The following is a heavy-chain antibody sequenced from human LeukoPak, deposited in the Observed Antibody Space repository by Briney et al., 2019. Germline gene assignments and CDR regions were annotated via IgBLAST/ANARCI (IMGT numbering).Heavy chain of an antibody. CDR3: ARDIVVVTAIENFDY. CDR1: GYTFTGYY. CDR2: INPNSGGT. V-gene: IGHV1-2*02. D-gene: IGHD2-21*02. Sequence: VASVKVSCKASGYTFTGYYMHWVRQAPGQGLEWMGWINPNSGGTNYAQKFQGRVTMTRDTSISTAYMELSRLRSDDTAVYYCARDIVVVTAIENFDYWGQGTLVTVSS. J-gene: IGHJ4*02.